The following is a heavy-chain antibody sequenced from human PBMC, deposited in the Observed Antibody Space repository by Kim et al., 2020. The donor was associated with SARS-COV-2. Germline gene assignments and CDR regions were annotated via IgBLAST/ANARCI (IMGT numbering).Heavy chain of an antibody. CDR2: IKRDGSEK. D-gene: IGHD6-19*01. J-gene: IGHJ2*01. Sequence: GGSLRLSCAASGFTFINYWMSWVRQAPGKGLEWVANIKRDGSEKYYVDSVKGRFTISRDNAKNSLYLQMNSLRVEDTAVYYCARADWIAVAGRRIERDWYFDLWGRGTLVTVSS. CDR1: GFTFINYW. V-gene: IGHV3-7*01. CDR3: ARADWIAVAGRRIERDWYFDL.